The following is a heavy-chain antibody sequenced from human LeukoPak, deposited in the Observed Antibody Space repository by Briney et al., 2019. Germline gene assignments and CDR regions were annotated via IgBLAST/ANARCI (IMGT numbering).Heavy chain of an antibody. CDR2: IKSDGTST. J-gene: IGHJ2*01. CDR1: GFTFRRHW. CDR3: AREDYDDDGWYFDL. Sequence: GGSVRLSCAASGFTFRRHWMHWVRQAPGKGLVWVSRIKSDGTSTTYADSVKGRFTISRDNAKNTLYLQMTSLRVEDTAEYFCAREDYDDDGWYFDLWGRGTLVTVSS. V-gene: IGHV3-74*01. D-gene: IGHD4-17*01.